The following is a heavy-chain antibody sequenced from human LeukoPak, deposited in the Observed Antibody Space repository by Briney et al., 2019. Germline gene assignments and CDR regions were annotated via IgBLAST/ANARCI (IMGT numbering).Heavy chain of an antibody. CDR3: ARGPYFTLTLAGWFDP. D-gene: IGHD3-9*01. J-gene: IGHJ5*02. Sequence: PSETLSLTYTVSGGSISSYYWSWIRQPPGKGLEWIGYIYYSGSTNYNPSLKSRVTISVDTSKSQFSLKLSSVTAADTAVYYCARGPYFTLTLAGWFDPWGQGTLVTVSS. V-gene: IGHV4-59*01. CDR2: IYYSGST. CDR1: GGSISSYY.